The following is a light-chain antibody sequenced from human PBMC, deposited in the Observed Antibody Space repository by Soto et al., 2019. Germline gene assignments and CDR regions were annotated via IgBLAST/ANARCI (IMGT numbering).Light chain of an antibody. Sequence: VFTQSPGTLSLSPGESSTLSCRASQTVRNNYLAWYQQKPGQAPRLLIYDASTRATGIPARFSGSGSGTEFTLTISSLEPEDFAVYYCQQRSDWPPWTFGQGTKVDIK. J-gene: IGKJ1*01. CDR2: DAS. CDR1: QTVRNNY. V-gene: IGKV3-11*01. CDR3: QQRSDWPPWT.